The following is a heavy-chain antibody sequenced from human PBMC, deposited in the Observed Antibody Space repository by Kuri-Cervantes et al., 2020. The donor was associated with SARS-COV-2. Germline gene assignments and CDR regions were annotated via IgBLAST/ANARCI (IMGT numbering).Heavy chain of an antibody. CDR3: ARGAHSSGDY. CDR1: EFTFSNYA. CDR2: ITYDGNNK. V-gene: IGHV3-30*19. J-gene: IGHJ4*02. D-gene: IGHD3-22*01. Sequence: GESLKISCAASEFTFSNYAMHWARQAPGKGLEWVAVITYDGNNKYYADFVKGRFTISRDTSKNTLYLQMNSLRDEDTAVYYCARGAHSSGDYWGQGTLVTVSS.